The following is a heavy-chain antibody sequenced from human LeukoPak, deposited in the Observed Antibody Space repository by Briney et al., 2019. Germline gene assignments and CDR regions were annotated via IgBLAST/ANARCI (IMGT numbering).Heavy chain of an antibody. CDR3: ARDWVYKIDY. J-gene: IGHJ4*02. CDR1: GFTFSSYV. CDR2: ISHDGII. D-gene: IGHD5-24*01. Sequence: GGSLRPSCETAGFTFSSYVMHWVRRTPGKGLVWVSRISHDGIISYADSVKGRFTISRDNAKNTLILQMNSLRVEDTAVYYCARDWVYKIDYWGRGTLVTVSS. V-gene: IGHV3-74*01.